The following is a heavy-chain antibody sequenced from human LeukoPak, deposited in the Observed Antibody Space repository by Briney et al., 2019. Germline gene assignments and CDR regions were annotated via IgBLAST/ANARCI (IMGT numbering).Heavy chain of an antibody. CDR3: ARSLYYFDY. CDR1: GFTFSGYG. Sequence: PGGSLGLSCAASGFTFSGYGMHWVRQAPGKGLEWVAVIWYDGSNKYYADSVKGRFTISRDNSKNTLYLQMNSLRAEDTAVYYCARSLYYFDYWGQGTLVTVSS. V-gene: IGHV3-33*01. CDR2: IWYDGSNK. J-gene: IGHJ4*02.